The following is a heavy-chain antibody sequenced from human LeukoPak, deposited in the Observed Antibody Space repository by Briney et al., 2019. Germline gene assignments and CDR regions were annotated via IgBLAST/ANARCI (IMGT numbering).Heavy chain of an antibody. CDR2: ISSSSSYT. CDR1: GFTFSDYY. V-gene: IGHV3-11*06. J-gene: IGHJ5*02. CDR3: ARDHRPYSSSPRWFDP. D-gene: IGHD6-13*01. Sequence: GGSLRLSCAASGFTFSDYYMSWIRQAPGKGLEWVSYISSSSSYTNYADSVKGRFTISRDNAKNTLYLQMNSLRAEDTAVYYCARDHRPYSSSPRWFDPWGQGTLVTVSS.